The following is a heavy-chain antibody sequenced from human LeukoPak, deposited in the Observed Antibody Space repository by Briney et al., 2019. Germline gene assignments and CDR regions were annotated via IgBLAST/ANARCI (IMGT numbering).Heavy chain of an antibody. D-gene: IGHD3-10*01. CDR2: IYYSGST. J-gene: IGHJ3*02. V-gene: IGHV4-39*01. CDR3: ARRATMVRGLNDAFDI. Sequence: SETLSLTCTVSGGSIRSGVYSWGWIRQPPGKGLEWIASIYYSGSTYYNPSLESRVSIVRDTSKNQFSLKLTSVTAADTAVCYCARRATMVRGLNDAFDIWGQGTMVTVSS. CDR1: GGSIRSGVYS.